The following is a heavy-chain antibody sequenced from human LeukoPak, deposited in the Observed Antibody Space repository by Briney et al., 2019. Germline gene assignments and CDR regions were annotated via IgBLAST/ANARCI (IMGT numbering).Heavy chain of an antibody. V-gene: IGHV3-23*01. J-gene: IGHJ4*02. CDR3: AKLFSAVAVSD. D-gene: IGHD6-19*01. Sequence: GGSLRLSCVASAFTFSNYAMSWVRQAPGKGLEWVSVISGSGESTYYADSVKGRFTISRDNSKNTLYLQMNSLRAEDTAVYYCAKLFSAVAVSDWGQGTLVTVSS. CDR2: ISGSGEST. CDR1: AFTFSNYA.